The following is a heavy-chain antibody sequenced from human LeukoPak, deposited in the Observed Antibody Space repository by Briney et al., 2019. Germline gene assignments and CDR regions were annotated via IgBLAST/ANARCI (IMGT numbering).Heavy chain of an antibody. D-gene: IGHD2-2*01. J-gene: IGHJ6*03. CDR2: INPNSGGT. Sequence: GASVRVSCKASGYIFTGYYMHWMRQAPGQGLEWMGWINPNSGGTNYAQKLQGRVTMTTDTSTSTAYMELRSLRSDDTAVYYCAREGIVVVPAADPDYYYYYMDVWGKGTTVTISS. V-gene: IGHV1-2*02. CDR3: AREGIVVVPAADPDYYYYYMDV. CDR1: GYIFTGYY.